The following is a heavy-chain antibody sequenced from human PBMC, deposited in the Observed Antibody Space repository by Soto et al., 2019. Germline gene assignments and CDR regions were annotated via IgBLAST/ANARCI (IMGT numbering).Heavy chain of an antibody. CDR2: ISGYNGDT. Sequence: ASVKVSFKASGYTFTSFGIGWVRQGPGRGLEWMGWISGYNGDTAYAQKFQGRVTLTSETSTNTAYMELRGLTSDDTAVYYCARDLVPWGQGTLVTVSS. D-gene: IGHD3-16*02. CDR3: ARDLVP. CDR1: GYTFTSFG. J-gene: IGHJ5*02. V-gene: IGHV1-18*01.